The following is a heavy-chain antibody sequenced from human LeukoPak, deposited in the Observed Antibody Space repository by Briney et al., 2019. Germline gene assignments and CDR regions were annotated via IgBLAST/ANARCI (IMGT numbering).Heavy chain of an antibody. CDR3: ARAAARYCSSTSCYTPRFDP. Sequence: PSETLSLTCTVSGGSMSSGSYYWSWIRQPAGKGLEWIGRIYTSGSTNYNPSLKSRVTISVDTSKNQFSLKLSSVTAADTAVYYCARAAARYCSSTSCYTPRFDPWGQGTLVTVSS. V-gene: IGHV4-61*02. J-gene: IGHJ5*02. D-gene: IGHD2-2*02. CDR1: GGSMSSGSYY. CDR2: IYTSGST.